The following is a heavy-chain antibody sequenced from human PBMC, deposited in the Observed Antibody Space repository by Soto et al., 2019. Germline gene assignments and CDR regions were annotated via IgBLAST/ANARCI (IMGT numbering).Heavy chain of an antibody. CDR3: ARDLAKGGGSAGFDY. Sequence: ASVKVSFKASGYTFAGYYMHWVRQAPGQGLEWMGWINPKSGGTMYPQKFQGRVTMTWDTSISTAYMALTRLRSDDTAVYYCARDLAKGGGSAGFDYWGQGTLVTVSS. CDR1: GYTFAGYY. V-gene: IGHV1-2*02. J-gene: IGHJ4*02. CDR2: INPKSGGT. D-gene: IGHD1-26*01.